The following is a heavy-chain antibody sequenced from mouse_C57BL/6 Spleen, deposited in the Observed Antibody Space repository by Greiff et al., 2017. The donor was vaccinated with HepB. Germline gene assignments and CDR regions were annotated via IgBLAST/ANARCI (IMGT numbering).Heavy chain of an antibody. J-gene: IGHJ2*01. CDR2: INPNNGGT. D-gene: IGHD2-5*01. CDR3: ARTPYYSNYVDYFDY. Sequence: EVKLMESGPELVKPGASVKIPCKASGYTFTDYNMDWVKQSHGKSLEWIGDINPNNGGTIYNQKFKGKATLTVDKSSSTAYMELRSLTSEDTAVYYCARTPYYSNYVDYFDYWGQGTTLTVSS. V-gene: IGHV1-18*01. CDR1: GYTFTDYN.